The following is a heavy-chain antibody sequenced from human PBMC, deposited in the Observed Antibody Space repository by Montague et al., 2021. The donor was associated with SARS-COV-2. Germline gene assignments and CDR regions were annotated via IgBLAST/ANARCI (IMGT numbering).Heavy chain of an antibody. Sequence: SRRLSCAASGFPFSSYAMHLVRQAPGKGLEWVAVISYDGSNKYYADSVKGRFTISRDNSKNTLYLQMNSLRAEDTAVYYCARVLDYYGSGSYPLYYYGMDVWGQGTTVTVSS. CDR3: ARVLDYYGSGSYPLYYYGMDV. V-gene: IGHV3-30*04. CDR2: ISYDGSNK. CDR1: GFPFSSYA. D-gene: IGHD3-10*01. J-gene: IGHJ6*02.